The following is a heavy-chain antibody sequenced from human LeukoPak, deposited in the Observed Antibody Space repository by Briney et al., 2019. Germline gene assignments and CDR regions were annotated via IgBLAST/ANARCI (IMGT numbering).Heavy chain of an antibody. J-gene: IGHJ3*02. CDR1: GGSISSSSYY. CDR2: IYYSGST. CDR3: ARVEVVVVAATPGAAFDI. D-gene: IGHD2-15*01. V-gene: IGHV4-39*07. Sequence: SETLSLTCTVSGGSISSSSYYWGWIRQPPGKGLEWIGSIYYSGSTYYNPSLKSRVTISVDTSKNQFSLKLSSVTAADTAVYYCARVEVVVVAATPGAAFDIWGQGTMVTVSS.